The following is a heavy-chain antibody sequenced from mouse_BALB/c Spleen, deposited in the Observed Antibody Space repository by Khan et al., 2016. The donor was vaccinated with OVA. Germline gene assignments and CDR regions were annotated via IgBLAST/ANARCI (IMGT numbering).Heavy chain of an antibody. Sequence: EVQLQQSGPELVKPGTSVKMSCKASGYRFTSYIIHWVKQRPGQGLEWIGYINPYNGATKYNEKFKGKATLTSEKSSNTASLELRSLTAGDSAVLYCARGNWQSYYFDYWGQGTTLTVSS. J-gene: IGHJ2*01. CDR3: ARGNWQSYYFDY. CDR2: INPYNGAT. CDR1: GYRFTSYI. V-gene: IGHV1S136*01. D-gene: IGHD4-1*01.